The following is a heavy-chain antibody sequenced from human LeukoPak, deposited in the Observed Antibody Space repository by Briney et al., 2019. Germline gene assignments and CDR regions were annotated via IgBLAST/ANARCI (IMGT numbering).Heavy chain of an antibody. D-gene: IGHD1-1*01. CDR3: ARGRATTGTSPPRD. V-gene: IGHV7-4-1*02. CDR2: INTNTGNP. J-gene: IGHJ4*02. CDR1: GYTFTNYT. Sequence: ASVKVSCKASGYTFTNYTLNWVRQAPGQRLEWMGWINTNTGNPTYAQGFTGRFVFSLDTSVSTAYLQISSLKAEDTAVYYCARGRATTGTSPPRDWGQGTLVTVSS.